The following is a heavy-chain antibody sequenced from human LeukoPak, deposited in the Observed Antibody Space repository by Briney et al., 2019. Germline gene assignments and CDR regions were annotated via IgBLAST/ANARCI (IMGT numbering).Heavy chain of an antibody. CDR3: ARNFHSSIEQLMSDYYYYYMDV. CDR1: GGSISSYY. J-gene: IGHJ6*03. V-gene: IGHV4-59*01. Sequence: PSETLSLTCTVSGGSISSYYWSWIRQPPGKGLEWIGYIYHSGSTNYNPSLKSRVTISVDTSKNQFSLKLSSVTAADTAVYYCARNFHSSIEQLMSDYYYYYMDVWGKGTTVTVSS. D-gene: IGHD6-6*01. CDR2: IYHSGST.